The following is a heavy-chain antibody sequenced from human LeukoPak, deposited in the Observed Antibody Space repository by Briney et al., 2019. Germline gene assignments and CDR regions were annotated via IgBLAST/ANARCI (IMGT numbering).Heavy chain of an antibody. CDR3: ARRYTYGYLTAFDI. J-gene: IGHJ3*02. Sequence: PSETLSLTCAVYGGSFSGYYWSWIRQPPGKGLEWIGEINHSGSTNYNPSLKSRVTISVDTSKNQFSLKLSSVTAADTAVYYCARRYTYGYLTAFDIWGQGTMVTVSS. D-gene: IGHD5-18*01. CDR1: GGSFSGYY. V-gene: IGHV4-34*01. CDR2: INHSGST.